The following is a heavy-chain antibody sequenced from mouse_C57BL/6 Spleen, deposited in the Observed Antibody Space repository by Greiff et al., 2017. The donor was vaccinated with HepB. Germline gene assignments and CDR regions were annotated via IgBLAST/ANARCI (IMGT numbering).Heavy chain of an antibody. D-gene: IGHD2-2*01. Sequence: VKLVESGPGLVVPSQSLSITCTVSGFSLTSYGISWVRQPPGKGLEWLGVIWSYESTNHHTAHISRLSISKDNSKSRVFLKLNSMQTDDTATYYCAPRVTTGGDDMDDWGKGISVTVSS. CDR2: IWSYEST. CDR1: GFSLTSYG. CDR3: APRVTTGGDDMDD. V-gene: IGHV2-3*01. J-gene: IGHJ4*01.